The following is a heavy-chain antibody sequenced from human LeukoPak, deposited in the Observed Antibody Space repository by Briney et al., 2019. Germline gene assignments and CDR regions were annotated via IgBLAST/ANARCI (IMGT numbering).Heavy chain of an antibody. V-gene: IGHV3-23*01. CDR2: ISGSGGST. Sequence: GGSLRLSCAASGFTFSSYGMSWVRQAPGKGLEWVSAISGSGGSTYYADSVKGRFTISRDNSKNTLYLQMNSLRAEDTAVYYCAKGSGRTYYYGSGSYYPTPDYYYMDVWGKGTTVTISS. J-gene: IGHJ6*03. CDR3: AKGSGRTYYYGSGSYYPTPDYYYMDV. CDR1: GFTFSSYG. D-gene: IGHD3-10*01.